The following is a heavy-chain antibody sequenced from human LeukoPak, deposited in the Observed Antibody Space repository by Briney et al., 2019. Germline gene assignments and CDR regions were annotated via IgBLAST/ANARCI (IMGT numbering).Heavy chain of an antibody. Sequence: GGSLRLSCAASGFTFDDYAMHWVRHAQGKGLGWVSLISWDCGSTYYADSVKGRFTISRDNSKNSLYLQMNSLRAEDTALYDCAKDQGYDSSGYVPDWGQGTLVTVSS. J-gene: IGHJ4*02. CDR3: AKDQGYDSSGYVPD. CDR2: ISWDCGST. D-gene: IGHD3-22*01. CDR1: GFTFDDYA. V-gene: IGHV3-43D*04.